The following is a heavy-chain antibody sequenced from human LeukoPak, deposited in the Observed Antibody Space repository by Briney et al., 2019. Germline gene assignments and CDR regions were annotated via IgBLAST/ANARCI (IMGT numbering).Heavy chain of an antibody. J-gene: IGHJ1*01. CDR3: ARDRVAAAGGYFQH. CDR2: ISSSSSYI. Sequence: GGSLRLSCAASGFTFSSYSMNWVRQAPGKGLEWVSSISSSSSYIYYADSVKGRFTISRDNAKNSLYLQMNSLRAEDTAVYYCARDRVAAAGGYFQHWGQGTLVTVSS. V-gene: IGHV3-21*01. D-gene: IGHD6-13*01. CDR1: GFTFSSYS.